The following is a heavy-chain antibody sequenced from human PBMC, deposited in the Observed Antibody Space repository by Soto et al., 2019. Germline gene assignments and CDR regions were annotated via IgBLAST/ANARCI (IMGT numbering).Heavy chain of an antibody. J-gene: IGHJ4*02. CDR1: GFTVSINY. CDR2: IYSGGST. CDR3: ARDPDYYGSGSYSY. D-gene: IGHD3-10*01. Sequence: GSLRLSCAASGFTVSINYISWVRQAPGKGLEWVSVIYSGGSTYYADSVKGRFTISRHNSKNTLYLQMNSLRAEDTAVYYCARDPDYYGSGSYSYWGQGTLVTVSS. V-gene: IGHV3-53*04.